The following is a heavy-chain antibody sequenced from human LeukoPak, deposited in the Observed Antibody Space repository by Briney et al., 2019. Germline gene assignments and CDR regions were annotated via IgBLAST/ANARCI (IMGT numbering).Heavy chain of an antibody. J-gene: IGHJ6*02. D-gene: IGHD3-16*01. CDR1: GGSISGYY. CDR2: IHYSGKA. CDR3: ARFGVYYDMGV. Sequence: PSETLSLTCTVPGGSISGYYGTWIRQPPGKGLEWIGQIHYSGKADYNPSLRSRITISVDTSKNQMSLKLSSVTAADTAVYYCARFGVYYDMGVWGQGTTVTVS. V-gene: IGHV4-59*01.